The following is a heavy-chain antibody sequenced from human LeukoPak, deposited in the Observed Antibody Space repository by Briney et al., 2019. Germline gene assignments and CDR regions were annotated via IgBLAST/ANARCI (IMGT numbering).Heavy chain of an antibody. V-gene: IGHV1-46*01. CDR1: GYTFTSYY. Sequence: ASVKVSCKASGYTFTSYYMHWVRQAPGQGHEWMGIINPSSGSTSYAQKFQGRVTMTRDTSTSTVYMELSSLRSEDTAVYYCAGDDYGGNSAFDYWGQGTLVTVSS. CDR2: INPSSGST. J-gene: IGHJ4*02. CDR3: AGDDYGGNSAFDY. D-gene: IGHD4-23*01.